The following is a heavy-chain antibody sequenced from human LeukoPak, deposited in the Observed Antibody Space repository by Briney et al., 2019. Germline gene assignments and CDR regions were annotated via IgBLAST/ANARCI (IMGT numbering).Heavy chain of an antibody. V-gene: IGHV4-30-4*08. CDR3: ARLGGATVTTHNFDY. CDR1: GGSISSGDYY. Sequence: SETLSLTCTVSGGSISSGDYYWSWIRQPPGKGLEWIGYIYYSGSTYYNPSLKSRVTIPVDTSKNQFSLKLSSVTAADTAVYYCARLGGATVTTHNFDYWGQGTLVTVSS. J-gene: IGHJ4*02. CDR2: IYYSGST. D-gene: IGHD4-17*01.